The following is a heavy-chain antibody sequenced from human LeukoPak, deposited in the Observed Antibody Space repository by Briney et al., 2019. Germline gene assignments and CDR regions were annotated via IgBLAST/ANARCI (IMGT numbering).Heavy chain of an antibody. D-gene: IGHD3-22*01. V-gene: IGHV1-8*01. CDR3: ARGSKRCYYDSRYYFDY. J-gene: IGHJ4*02. Sequence: ASVKVSCKASGYTFTSYDINWVRQATGQGLEWMGWMNPNSGNTGYAQKFQGRVTMTRNTSISTAYMELSSLRSEDTAVYYCARGSKRCYYDSRYYFDYWGQGTLVTVSS. CDR1: GYTFTSYD. CDR2: MNPNSGNT.